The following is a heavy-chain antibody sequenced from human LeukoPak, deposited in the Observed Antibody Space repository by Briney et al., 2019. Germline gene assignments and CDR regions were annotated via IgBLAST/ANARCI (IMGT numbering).Heavy chain of an antibody. CDR3: ARGGAMTTVVTSLDY. CDR1: GCTFSSYA. Sequence: SVKVSCKASGCTFSSYAISWVRHAPGQGLEWRGGIIPIFGTANYAQKFQGSVTITADESTSTAYMELSSLRSEDTAVYYCARGGAMTTVVTSLDYCGQGTLVTVSS. D-gene: IGHD4-23*01. J-gene: IGHJ4*02. V-gene: IGHV1-69*13. CDR2: IIPIFGTA.